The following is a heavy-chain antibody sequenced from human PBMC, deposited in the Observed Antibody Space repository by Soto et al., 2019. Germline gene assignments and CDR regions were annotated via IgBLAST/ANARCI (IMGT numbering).Heavy chain of an antibody. D-gene: IGHD6-19*01. J-gene: IGHJ4*02. CDR3: ARSYNTGWYYFDY. Sequence: GGSLRLSCAASGFTFTTYAMSWVRQAPGKGLDWVSSVSNSGGSTYYADSVKGRFTISRDNSKNTLYPHMNGLRAEDTAVYYCARSYNTGWYYFDYWGQGTLVTVSS. V-gene: IGHV3-23*01. CDR1: GFTFTTYA. CDR2: VSNSGGST.